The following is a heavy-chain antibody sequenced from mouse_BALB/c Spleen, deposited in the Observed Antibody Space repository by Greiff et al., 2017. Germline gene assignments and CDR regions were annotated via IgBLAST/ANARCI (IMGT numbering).Heavy chain of an antibody. CDR2: ISDGGSYT. V-gene: IGHV5-4*02. Sequence: EVQRVESGGGLVKPGGSLKLSCAASGFTFSDYYMYWVRQTPEKRLEWVATISDGGSYTYYPDSVKGRLTISRDNAKNNLYLQMSSLKSEDTAMYYCAREGHYYAMDYWGQGTSVTVSS. CDR3: AREGHYYAMDY. J-gene: IGHJ4*01. CDR1: GFTFSDYY.